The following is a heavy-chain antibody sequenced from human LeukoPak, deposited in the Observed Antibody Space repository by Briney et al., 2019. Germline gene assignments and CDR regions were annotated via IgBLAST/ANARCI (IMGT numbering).Heavy chain of an antibody. J-gene: IGHJ4*02. CDR2: ISDSGGST. Sequence: GGSLRLSCAASGFTFSSYALSWVRQAPGKGLEWVSAISDSGGSTYYADSVKGRFTISRDNSKNTLFLQMNSLRAEDTAVYYCAKHYGSGSYYNYFDHWGQGTLVSVSS. CDR3: AKHYGSGSYYNYFDH. D-gene: IGHD3-10*01. CDR1: GFTFSSYA. V-gene: IGHV3-23*01.